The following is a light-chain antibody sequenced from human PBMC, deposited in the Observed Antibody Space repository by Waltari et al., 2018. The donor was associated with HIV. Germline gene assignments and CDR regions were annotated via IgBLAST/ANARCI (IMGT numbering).Light chain of an antibody. CDR1: SSTIGNNY. J-gene: IGLJ2*01. Sequence: QSVFTQSPSVSEAPGQKLTIPCSGRSSTIGNNYVPCYQQLPGTAPKLLIYDNHKRPSGIPDRFSGSKSGTSATLGITGLQTGDEADYYCGTWDSSLSAGVFGGGTKVTVL. CDR2: DNH. V-gene: IGLV1-51*01. CDR3: GTWDSSLSAGV.